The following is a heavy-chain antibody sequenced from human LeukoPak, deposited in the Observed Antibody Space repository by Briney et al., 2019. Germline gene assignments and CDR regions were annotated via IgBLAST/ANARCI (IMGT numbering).Heavy chain of an antibody. Sequence: GGSLRLSCAASGFTFSSYTLNWVRQAPGKGLEWVSSISPSSSYIYYADSVKGRFTISRDNAKNSLYLQMNSLRAEDTAVYYCTKDLTGNPDYWGQGTLVTVSS. CDR3: TKDLTGNPDY. V-gene: IGHV3-21*01. J-gene: IGHJ4*02. CDR1: GFTFSSYT. CDR2: ISPSSSYI. D-gene: IGHD1-20*01.